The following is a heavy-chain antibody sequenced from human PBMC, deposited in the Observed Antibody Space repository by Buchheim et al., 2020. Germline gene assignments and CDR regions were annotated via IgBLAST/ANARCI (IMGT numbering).Heavy chain of an antibody. V-gene: IGHV3-33*01. CDR2: IWYDGSDK. Sequence: QVQLVESGGGVVQPGRSLRLSCAASGFTFNNYAMHWVRQAPGKGLEWVAIIWYDGSDKHYADSVKGRFTISRDTSKNTLYLQMNSLRAEDTAVYYCARDDDTNSRYSRLLFRGQGTL. CDR1: GFTFNNYA. CDR3: ARDDDTNSRYSRLLF. J-gene: IGHJ4*02. D-gene: IGHD2-15*01.